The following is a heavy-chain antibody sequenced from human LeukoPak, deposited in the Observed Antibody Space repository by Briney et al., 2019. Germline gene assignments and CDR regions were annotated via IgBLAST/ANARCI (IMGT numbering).Heavy chain of an antibody. CDR1: GYTFTSYG. CDR3: ARDGGSGYYYYMDV. D-gene: IGHD3-10*01. V-gene: IGHV1-18*01. CDR2: ISAYNGNT. J-gene: IGHJ6*03. Sequence: ASVKVSCEASGYTFTSYGISWVRQAPGQGLEWMGWISAYNGNTNYAQKLQGRLTMTTDTSTSTAYMELRSLRSDDTAVYYCARDGGSGYYYYMDVWGKGTTVTVSS.